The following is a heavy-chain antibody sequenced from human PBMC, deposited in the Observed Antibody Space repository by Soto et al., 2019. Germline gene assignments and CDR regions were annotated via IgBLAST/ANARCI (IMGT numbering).Heavy chain of an antibody. CDR3: ARYCSGGSCYFINWFDP. J-gene: IGHJ5*02. CDR2: IYYSGST. Sequence: SETLSLTCTVSGGSISSGGYYLSWIRQHPGKGLEWIGYIYYSGSTYYNPSLKSRVTISVDTSKNQFSLKLSSVTAADTAVYYCARYCSGGSCYFINWFDPWGQGTLVTVSS. D-gene: IGHD2-15*01. V-gene: IGHV4-31*03. CDR1: GGSISSGGYY.